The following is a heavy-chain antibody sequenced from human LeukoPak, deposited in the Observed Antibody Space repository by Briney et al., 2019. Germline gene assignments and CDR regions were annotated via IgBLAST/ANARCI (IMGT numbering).Heavy chain of an antibody. CDR3: AKLPPYCSGGSCYFYGGMDV. D-gene: IGHD2-15*01. V-gene: IGHV3-23*01. J-gene: IGHJ6*02. CDR1: GFTFSSYA. Sequence: TGGSLRLSCAASGFTFSSYAMSWVRQAPGKGLGWVSAISGRGGSTYYADSVKGRFTISRDNSKNTLYLQMNSLRAEDTAVYYCAKLPPYCSGGSCYFYGGMDVWGQGTTVTVSS. CDR2: ISGRGGST.